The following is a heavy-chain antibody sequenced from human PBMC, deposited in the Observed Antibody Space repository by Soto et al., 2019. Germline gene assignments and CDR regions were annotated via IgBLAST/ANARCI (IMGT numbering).Heavy chain of an antibody. CDR1: GGTFSSYA. CDR2: IIPIFGTA. V-gene: IGHV1-69*06. J-gene: IGHJ4*02. D-gene: IGHD3-22*01. CDR3: ARTYYYDSSGYYGYFDY. Sequence: QVQLVQSGAEVKKPGSSVKVSCKASGGTFSSYAISWVRQAPGQGLEWMGGIIPIFGTANYAQKFQGRVTITADKSTSTADMELSSLRSEDTAVYYCARTYYYDSSGYYGYFDYWGQGTLVTVSS.